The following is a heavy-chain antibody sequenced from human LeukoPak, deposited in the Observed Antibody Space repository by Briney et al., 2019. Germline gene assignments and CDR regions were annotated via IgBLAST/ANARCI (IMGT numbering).Heavy chain of an antibody. J-gene: IGHJ4*02. CDR3: ARDRDSGSNGRLGFEY. CDR2: ISYDGSNK. Sequence: GRSLRLSCAASRFTLSTYAMHWVRQAPGKGLEWVALISYDGSNKYYAYSVKGRFTISRDNSKNTLSLQMNSLRVDDTAVYYCARDRDSGSNGRLGFEYWGQGALVTVSS. D-gene: IGHD3-16*01. CDR1: RFTLSTYA. V-gene: IGHV3-30*01.